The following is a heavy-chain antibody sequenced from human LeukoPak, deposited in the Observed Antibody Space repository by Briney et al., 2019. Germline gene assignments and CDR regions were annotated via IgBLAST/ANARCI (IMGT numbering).Heavy chain of an antibody. CDR3: ARAPGGWNFDY. CDR1: GFTVSTTY. J-gene: IGHJ4*02. D-gene: IGHD3-16*01. CDR2: IYNTGTT. Sequence: PGGSLRLSCVASGFTVSTTYMSWVRQAPGRGLEWVSAIYNTGTTYYAGSVRGRFTISRDNSENTLYLQMNSLRAEDTAVYYCARAPGGWNFDYWGQGTLVTVSS. V-gene: IGHV3-53*01.